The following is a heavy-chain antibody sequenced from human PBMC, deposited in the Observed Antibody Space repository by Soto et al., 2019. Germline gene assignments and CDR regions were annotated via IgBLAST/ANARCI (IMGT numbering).Heavy chain of an antibody. CDR2: ISSSGSTI. CDR1: GFTFSDYY. CDR3: ARDPIAVDSFDY. Sequence: GGSLRLSCAASGFTFSDYYMSWIRQAPGKGLEWVSYISSSGSTIYYADSVKGRFTISRDNAKNSLYLQMNSLKAEDTAVYYCARDPIAVDSFDYWGQGTLVTVSS. D-gene: IGHD6-19*01. V-gene: IGHV3-11*01. J-gene: IGHJ4*02.